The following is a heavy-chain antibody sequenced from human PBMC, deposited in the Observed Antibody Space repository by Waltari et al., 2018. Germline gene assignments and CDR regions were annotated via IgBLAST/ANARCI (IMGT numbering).Heavy chain of an antibody. D-gene: IGHD3-22*01. Sequence: QVTLRESGPALVKPTQTLTLTCTFSGFSLSTSGMCVSWIRQPPGKALEWLARIDWDDDKYYSTSLKTRLTISKDTSKNQVVLTMTNMDPVDTATYYCARMSKSAHYYDSSGYPGTFDYWGQGTLATVSS. CDR2: IDWDDDK. V-gene: IGHV2-70*15. CDR1: GFSLSTSGMC. J-gene: IGHJ4*02. CDR3: ARMSKSAHYYDSSGYPGTFDY.